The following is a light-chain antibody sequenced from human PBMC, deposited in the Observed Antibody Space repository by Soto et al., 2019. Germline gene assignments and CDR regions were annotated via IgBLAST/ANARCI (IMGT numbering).Light chain of an antibody. J-gene: IGKJ1*01. CDR2: DAS. Sequence: ELVLTQSPGTLSLSLGERVTLSCRASQTISNSYLAWYQQKRGQAPRLLIFDASSRDTGIPDRFSGSGSGTDFTLTISRLQPEDFAVYYCQLYSVSPNTFGQGTNVDVK. CDR3: QLYSVSPNT. CDR1: QTISNSY. V-gene: IGKV3-20*01.